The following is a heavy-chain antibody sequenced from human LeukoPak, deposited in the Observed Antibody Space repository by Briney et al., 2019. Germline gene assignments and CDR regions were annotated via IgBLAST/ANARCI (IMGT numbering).Heavy chain of an antibody. V-gene: IGHV3-21*01. D-gene: IGHD6-13*01. CDR3: VRGAYSSSWLNFDY. CDR2: ISSSSSSYI. Sequence: GGSLRLSCAASGFTFNTYNMNWVRQAPGKGLEWVSSISSSSSSYIYYADSVKGRFTVSRDNSKNTLYLQMNSLRAEDTAVYYCVRGAYSSSWLNFDYWGQGTLVTVSS. CDR1: GFTFNTYN. J-gene: IGHJ4*02.